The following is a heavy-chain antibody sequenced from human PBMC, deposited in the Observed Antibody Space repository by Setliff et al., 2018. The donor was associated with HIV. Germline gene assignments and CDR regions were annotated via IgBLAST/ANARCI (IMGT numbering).Heavy chain of an antibody. V-gene: IGHV4-34*01. CDR3: ARGFDYAQRPPLYYFDY. J-gene: IGHJ4*02. D-gene: IGHD2-2*01. Sequence: PSETLSLTCAVYGRSFSGYYWNWIRQSPGKGLEWIGEINHSGGTNYNPSLKSRVTMSIDTSKNQFSLNVSSVTAADTAVYYCARGFDYAQRPPLYYFDYWGQGTLVTVSS. CDR2: INHSGGT. CDR1: GRSFSGYY.